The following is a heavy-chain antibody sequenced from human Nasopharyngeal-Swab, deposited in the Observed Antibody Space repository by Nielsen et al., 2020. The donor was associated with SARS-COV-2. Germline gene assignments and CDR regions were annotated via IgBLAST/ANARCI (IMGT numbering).Heavy chain of an antibody. Sequence: ASVKVSCKASGDTFTNHFMHWVRQDPGQGLEWMGMINPSGGSTGYAQNFQGRVTVTRDTSTSTVYMELSSLSSEDTAVYYCARGYSYGLAYWGQGTLVTVSP. J-gene: IGHJ4*02. CDR1: GDTFTNHF. CDR2: INPSGGST. V-gene: IGHV1-46*01. CDR3: ARGYSYGLAY. D-gene: IGHD5-18*01.